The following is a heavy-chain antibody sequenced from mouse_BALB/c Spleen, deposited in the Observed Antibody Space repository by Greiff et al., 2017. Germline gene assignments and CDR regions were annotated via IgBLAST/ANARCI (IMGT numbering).Heavy chain of an antibody. D-gene: IGHD4-1*01. CDR3: VRDQGNWDGAY. CDR1: GFSLTSYD. Sequence: QVQLKESGPGLVAPSQSLSITCTVSGFSLTSYDISWIRQPPGKGLEWLGVIWTGGGTNYNSAFMSRLSISEDNSKSQVFLKRNSLQTDDTAIYYCVRDQGNWDGAYWGQGTLVTVSA. V-gene: IGHV2-9-2*01. CDR2: IWTGGGT. J-gene: IGHJ3*01.